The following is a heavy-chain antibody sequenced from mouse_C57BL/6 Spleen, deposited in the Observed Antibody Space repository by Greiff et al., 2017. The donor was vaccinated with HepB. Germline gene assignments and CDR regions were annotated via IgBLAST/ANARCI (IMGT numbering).Heavy chain of an antibody. Sequence: EVQVVESGGGLVQPGGSLKLSCAASGFTFSDYYMYWVRQTPEKRLEWVAYISNGGGSTYYPDTVKGRFTISRDNAKNTRDLQMSRLKSEDTAMYYCAKPYDYYEDYYAMDYWGQGTSVTVSS. CDR3: AKPYDYYEDYYAMDY. CDR1: GFTFSDYY. J-gene: IGHJ4*01. CDR2: ISNGGGST. V-gene: IGHV5-12*01. D-gene: IGHD1-1*01.